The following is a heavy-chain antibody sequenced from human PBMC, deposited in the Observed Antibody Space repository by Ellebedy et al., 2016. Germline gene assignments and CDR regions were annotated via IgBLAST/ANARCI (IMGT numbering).Heavy chain of an antibody. V-gene: IGHV1-3*01. D-gene: IGHD3-16*01. J-gene: IGHJ5*02. Sequence: ASVKVSXXASAYAFTRHVIHWVRQAPGQRLEWMGWINAGNGNTKYSQKFQGRVTITRDTSASTAYMELSSLRSEDTAVYYCARLLRMGRNWFDPWGQGTLVTVSS. CDR3: ARLLRMGRNWFDP. CDR2: INAGNGNT. CDR1: AYAFTRHV.